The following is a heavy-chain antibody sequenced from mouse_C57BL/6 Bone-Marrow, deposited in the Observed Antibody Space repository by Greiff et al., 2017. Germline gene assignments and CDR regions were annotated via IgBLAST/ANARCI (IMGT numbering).Heavy chain of an antibody. V-gene: IGHV1-19*01. Sequence: VQLQQSGPVLVKPGASVKMSCMAPGYTFTDYYMIWVTQSHGKSLEWIGVINPYNGGPSYNQKCKGTATWAVDKSSSTAYMELNSLTSEDSSVYYCAMLLRYIDYWGQGTTLTVSA. CDR3: AMLLRYIDY. D-gene: IGHD1-1*01. CDR2: INPYNGGP. CDR1: GYTFTDYY. J-gene: IGHJ2*01.